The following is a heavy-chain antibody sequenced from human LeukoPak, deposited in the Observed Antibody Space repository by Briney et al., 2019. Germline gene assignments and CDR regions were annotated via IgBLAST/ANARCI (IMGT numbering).Heavy chain of an antibody. CDR2: NNAGNGIT. J-gene: IGHJ4*02. CDR3: ARGGFDSSGWYPIDY. D-gene: IGHD6-19*01. CDR1: GYTFTNYA. Sequence: ASVKVSCRASGYTFTNYAIHWVRQAPGQRLEWMGWNNAGNGITKYSQEFQGRVTISRDTSATTAYMELSTLRSEDMAVYYCARGGFDSSGWYPIDYWGQGTLVTVSS. V-gene: IGHV1-3*02.